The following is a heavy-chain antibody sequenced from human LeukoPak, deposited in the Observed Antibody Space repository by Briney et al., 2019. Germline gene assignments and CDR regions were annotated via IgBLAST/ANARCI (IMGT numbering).Heavy chain of an antibody. J-gene: IGHJ4*02. V-gene: IGHV3-66*02. Sequence: GGSLRLSCAASGFTVSSNYMSWVRQAPGKGLEWVSVIYSGGSTYYADSVKGRFTISRDNSKNTLYLQMNSLRAEDTAVYYCAGDTAMAPLDYWGQGTLVTVSS. CDR2: IYSGGST. CDR3: AGDTAMAPLDY. CDR1: GFTVSSNY. D-gene: IGHD5-18*01.